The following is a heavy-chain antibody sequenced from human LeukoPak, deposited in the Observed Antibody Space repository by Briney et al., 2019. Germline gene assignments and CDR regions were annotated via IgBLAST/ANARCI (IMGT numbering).Heavy chain of an antibody. V-gene: IGHV1-46*01. J-gene: IGHJ4*02. D-gene: IGHD1-26*01. Sequence: ASVKVSCKASGGTFSSYAISWVRQAPGQGLEWMGIISPSGGSTNYAQDFQGRVTMTRDTSTSTVYMELSSLRSEDTAVYYCARRELAGSTAYFDYWGQGTLVTVSS. CDR3: ARRELAGSTAYFDY. CDR2: ISPSGGST. CDR1: GGTFSSYA.